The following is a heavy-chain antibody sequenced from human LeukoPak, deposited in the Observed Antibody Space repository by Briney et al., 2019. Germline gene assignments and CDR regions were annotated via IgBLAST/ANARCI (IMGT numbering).Heavy chain of an antibody. CDR1: GFTFDDYA. CDR2: ISWNSGSI. D-gene: IGHD3-10*02. Sequence: GGSLRLSCAASGFTFDDYAMHWVRQAPGKGLEWVSGISWNSGSIGYADSVKGRFTISRDNAKNSLYLQMNSLRAEDTAVYYCTELGITMIGGVWGKGTTVTISS. CDR3: TELGITMIGGV. J-gene: IGHJ6*04. V-gene: IGHV3-9*01.